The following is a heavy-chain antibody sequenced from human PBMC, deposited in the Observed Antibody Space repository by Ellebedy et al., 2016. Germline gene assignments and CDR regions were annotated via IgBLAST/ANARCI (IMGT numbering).Heavy chain of an antibody. CDR2: ITGNGDTT. J-gene: IGHJ3*02. Sequence: GESLKISXAASGFTLGSYAMTWVRQAPGKGLEWVSAITGNGDTTYYADSVKGRFTISRENAKNALYLQMDSLRAGDTAVYYCARSKTLLRLGDALDIWGRGTRVTVSS. CDR1: GFTLGSYA. CDR3: ARSKTLLRLGDALDI. D-gene: IGHD4-11*01. V-gene: IGHV3-23*01.